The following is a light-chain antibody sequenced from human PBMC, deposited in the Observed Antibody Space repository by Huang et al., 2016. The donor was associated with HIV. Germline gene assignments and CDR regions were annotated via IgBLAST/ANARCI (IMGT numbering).Light chain of an antibody. CDR2: GAS. CDR1: QSVSSD. CDR3: QQYNNWPPT. Sequence: EIVMTQSPATLSVSPGERATLYCRASQSVSSDLAWYRQKPGQPPRLLIFGASTRATGVPARFSGSGSGTEFTLTISSLQSEGFAVYYCQQYNNWPPTFGQGTKVEIK. J-gene: IGKJ1*01. V-gene: IGKV3-15*01.